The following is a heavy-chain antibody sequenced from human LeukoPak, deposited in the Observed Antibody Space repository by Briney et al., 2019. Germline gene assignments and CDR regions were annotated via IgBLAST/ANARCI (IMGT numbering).Heavy chain of an antibody. V-gene: IGHV3-23*01. Sequence: GGSLRLSCAASGFTFSSYGMSWVRQAPGKGLEWVSAISGSGGSTYYADSVKGRFTISRDNSKNTLYLQMNSLRAEDTAVYYCAKGGLHIVVVPAAIDYWGQGTLVTVSS. D-gene: IGHD2-2*01. J-gene: IGHJ4*02. CDR1: GFTFSSYG. CDR3: AKGGLHIVVVPAAIDY. CDR2: ISGSGGST.